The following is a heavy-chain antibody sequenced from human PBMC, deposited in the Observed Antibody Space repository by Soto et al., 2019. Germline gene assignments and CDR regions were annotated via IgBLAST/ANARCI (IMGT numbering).Heavy chain of an antibody. J-gene: IGHJ4*02. Sequence: SETLSLTCPVSGGSISSSSYYWGWIRQPPGKGLEWIGSIYYSGSTYYNPSLKSRVTISVDTSKNQFSLKLSSVTAADTAVYYCARLMGDYDYWGQGTLVTVSS. D-gene: IGHD3-10*01. CDR3: ARLMGDYDY. CDR2: IYYSGST. V-gene: IGHV4-39*01. CDR1: GGSISSSSYY.